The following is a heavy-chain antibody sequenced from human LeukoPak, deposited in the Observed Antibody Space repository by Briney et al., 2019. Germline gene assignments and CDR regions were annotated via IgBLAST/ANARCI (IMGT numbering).Heavy chain of an antibody. CDR3: AHKFAGSYAFDI. CDR2: IYYSGST. J-gene: IGHJ3*02. Sequence: SETLSLTCTVSGYSISSGYYWGWIRQPPGKGLEWIGSIYYSGSTYYNPSLKSRVTISVDTSKNQFSLKLGSVTAVDTAVYYCAHKFAGSYAFDIWGQGTMVTVSS. CDR1: GYSISSGYY. V-gene: IGHV4-38-2*02.